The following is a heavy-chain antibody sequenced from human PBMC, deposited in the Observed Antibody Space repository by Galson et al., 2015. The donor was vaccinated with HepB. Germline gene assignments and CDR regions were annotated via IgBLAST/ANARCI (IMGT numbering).Heavy chain of an antibody. CDR3: AREGYGDYSGGYYYYGMDV. J-gene: IGHJ6*02. Sequence: LSCAASGFTFSSYEMNWVRQAPGKGLEWVSYISSSGSTIYYADSVKGRFTISRDNAKNSLYLQMNSLRAEDTAVYYCAREGYGDYSGGYYYYGMDVWGQGTTVTVSS. CDR1: GFTFSSYE. V-gene: IGHV3-48*03. D-gene: IGHD4-17*01. CDR2: ISSSGSTI.